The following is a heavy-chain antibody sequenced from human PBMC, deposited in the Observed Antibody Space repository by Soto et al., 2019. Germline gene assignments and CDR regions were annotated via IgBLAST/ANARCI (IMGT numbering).Heavy chain of an antibody. CDR2: IWYDGSHK. Sequence: GGSLRLSCAASGFTFSTYGMHWVRQAPGMGLEWVAVIWYDGSHKDYAESVKGRFNNSRDNSKNKLYLQMNNLRAEDTAVYYCAMARDPVVPLVPVWFDPWGQGTLVTVSS. V-gene: IGHV3-30*02. J-gene: IGHJ5*02. CDR1: GFTFSTYG. D-gene: IGHD6-6*01. CDR3: AMARDPVVPLVPVWFDP.